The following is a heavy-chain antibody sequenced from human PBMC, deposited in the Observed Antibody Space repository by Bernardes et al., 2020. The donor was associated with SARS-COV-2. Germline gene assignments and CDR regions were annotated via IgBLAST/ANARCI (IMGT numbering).Heavy chain of an antibody. D-gene: IGHD5-12*01. J-gene: IGHJ6*02. V-gene: IGHV3-33*01. CDR2: IWYDGSNK. CDR1: GFTFSSYG. Sequence: GGPLRFSCAAFGFTFSSYGMHWVRRAPGKGLEWGEVIWYDGSNKYYADSVKGRFTISRDNSKNTLYLQMNSLRAEDTAVYYCARDGEMATITSGYYYYYGMDVWGQGTTVTVSS. CDR3: ARDGEMATITSGYYYYYGMDV.